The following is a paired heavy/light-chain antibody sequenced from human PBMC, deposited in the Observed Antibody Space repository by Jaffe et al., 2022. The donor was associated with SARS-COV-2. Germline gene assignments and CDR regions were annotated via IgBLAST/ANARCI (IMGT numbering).Light chain of an antibody. Sequence: DIQMTQSPSSLSASVGDRVTITCRASQAISNYVAWFQQKPGKAPKSLIYAASSLQSGVPSKFSGSGSGTDFALTISSLQPEDFATYYCQQYKDYPYTFGQGTNVEIK. CDR1: QAISNY. CDR2: AAS. V-gene: IGKV1-16*02. J-gene: IGKJ2*01. CDR3: QQYKDYPYT.
Heavy chain of an antibody. V-gene: IGHV1-46*01. CDR1: GITFSTYY. Sequence: QVQLVQSGAEVRNPGASVKVSCKASGITFSTYYIQWVRQAPGQGLQWMGIINFSGGYTDYAQKFLGRVTMTRDTSTSTVYMELNSLRSEDTAIYFCARVAWGGVADHWGQGTLITVSS. J-gene: IGHJ5*02. D-gene: IGHD3-3*01. CDR3: ARVAWGGVADH. CDR2: INFSGGYT.